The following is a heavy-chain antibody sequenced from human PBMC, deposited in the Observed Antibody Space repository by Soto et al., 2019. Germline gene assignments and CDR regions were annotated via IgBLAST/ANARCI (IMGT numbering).Heavy chain of an antibody. CDR3: ARAGPNDILTGYSEGPFDY. V-gene: IGHV4-30-2*01. Sequence: SETLSLTCAVSGGSISSDGYSWSWIRQPPGKGLEWIGYIYHSGSTYYNPSLKSRVTISVDRSKNQFSLKLSSVTAADTAVYYCARAGPNDILTGYSEGPFDYWGQGTLVTVSS. CDR2: IYHSGST. J-gene: IGHJ4*02. D-gene: IGHD3-9*01. CDR1: GGSISSDGYS.